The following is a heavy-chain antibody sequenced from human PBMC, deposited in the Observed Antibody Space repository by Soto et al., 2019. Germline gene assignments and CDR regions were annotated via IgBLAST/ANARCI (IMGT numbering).Heavy chain of an antibody. CDR2: IYYSGNA. J-gene: IGHJ6*02. Sequence: SETLSLTCTVSGGSISSSSYYWGWIRQPPGKGLEWIGSIYYSGNAYYNPSLKRRVTISVDTAKNQFSLKLSSVTAADTAVYYCARGIEGWYQGRYYYGMDVWGQGTTVTVSS. D-gene: IGHD6-19*01. CDR3: ARGIEGWYQGRYYYGMDV. CDR1: GGSISSSSYY. V-gene: IGHV4-39*07.